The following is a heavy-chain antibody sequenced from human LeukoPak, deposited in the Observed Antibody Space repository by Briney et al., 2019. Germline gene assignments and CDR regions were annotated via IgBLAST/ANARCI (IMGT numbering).Heavy chain of an antibody. CDR2: TSGSGGST. CDR1: GFTFNSYA. CDR3: AKNGGSQCYSHLDS. V-gene: IGHV3-23*01. Sequence: GGSLRLSCAASGFTFNSYAMSWVRQAPGKGLEWVSGTSGSGGSTYYAGSVKGRFTISRDNSKNTLYLQMNSLRVEDTAVYYCAKNGGSQCYSHLDSWGQGTLVTVSS. J-gene: IGHJ4*02. D-gene: IGHD2-15*01.